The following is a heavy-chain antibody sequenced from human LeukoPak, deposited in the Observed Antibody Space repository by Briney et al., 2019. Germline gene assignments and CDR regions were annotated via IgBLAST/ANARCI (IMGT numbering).Heavy chain of an antibody. J-gene: IGHJ4*02. CDR1: GGSICSYY. CDR2: IYYSGST. D-gene: IGHD1-1*01. CDR3: ARGRDSRYNWNDYYFDY. Sequence: SETLSLTCTVSGGSICSYYWSWIRQPPGKGLEWIGYIYYSGSTNYNPSLKSRVTISVDTSKNQFSLKLSSVTAADTAVYYCARGRDSRYNWNDYYFDYWGQGTLVTVSS. V-gene: IGHV4-59*01.